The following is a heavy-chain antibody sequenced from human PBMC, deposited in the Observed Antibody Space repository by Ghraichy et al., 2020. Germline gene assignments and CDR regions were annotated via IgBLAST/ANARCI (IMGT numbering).Heavy chain of an antibody. J-gene: IGHJ6*02. D-gene: IGHD6-13*01. Sequence: GGSLRLSCAASGFTFSVHYIDWVRQAPGKGLEWVGRTRDKAKSYTTEYAASVKGRFTISRDDSKNSLYLQMNSLQTEDTAVYFCARGGSAAAGTGYFFGMDVWGQGTTVTVSS. V-gene: IGHV3-72*01. CDR2: TRDKAKSYTT. CDR1: GFTFSVHY. CDR3: ARGGSAAAGTGYFFGMDV.